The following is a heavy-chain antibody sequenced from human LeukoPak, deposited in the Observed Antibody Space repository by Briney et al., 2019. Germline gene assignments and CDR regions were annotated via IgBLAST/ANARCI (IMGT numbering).Heavy chain of an antibody. CDR3: ARPGGYAFDI. CDR2: INGPGDNP. CDR1: GYAFSSHG. V-gene: IGHV3-23*01. Sequence: SGGSLRLSCAASGYAFSSHGLTWVRQAPGKGLEWVSTINGPGDNPYYAETVTGRFTISRDNSKNALYLQMTSLRPADTAVYYCARPGGYAFDIWGQGTMVTVSS. J-gene: IGHJ3*02. D-gene: IGHD3-10*01.